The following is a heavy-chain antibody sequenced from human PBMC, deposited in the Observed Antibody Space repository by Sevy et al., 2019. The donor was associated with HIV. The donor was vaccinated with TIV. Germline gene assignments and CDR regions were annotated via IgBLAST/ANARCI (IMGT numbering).Heavy chain of an antibody. CDR3: ARDPDAMTTVTVFDY. CDR2: ISGTVNYI. D-gene: IGHD4-17*01. CDR1: GFTFSTYS. J-gene: IGHJ4*02. V-gene: IGHV3-21*01. Sequence: GGSLRLSCAASGFTFSTYSMSWVRQPPGKGLEWVSSISGTVNYIYSADSLMGRFTISRDNAKNSLYLQLNSLRAEATAVYYCARDPDAMTTVTVFDYWGRGTLVTVSS.